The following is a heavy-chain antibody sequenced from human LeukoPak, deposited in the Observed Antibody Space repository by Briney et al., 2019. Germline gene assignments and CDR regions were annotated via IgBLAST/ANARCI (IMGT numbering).Heavy chain of an antibody. Sequence: PSETLSLTCAASGGSISSYYWSWIRQPAGKGLEWIGRIYTSGSTNFKPSLKSRVTMSVDTSKNQFSLKLSSVTAADSAVYYCARVAIAVADAYFDHWGQGTLVTVSS. V-gene: IGHV4-4*07. CDR2: IYTSGST. J-gene: IGHJ4*02. CDR1: GGSISSYY. CDR3: ARVAIAVADAYFDH. D-gene: IGHD6-19*01.